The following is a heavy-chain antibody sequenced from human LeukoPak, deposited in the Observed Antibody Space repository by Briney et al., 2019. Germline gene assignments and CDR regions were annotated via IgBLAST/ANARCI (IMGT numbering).Heavy chain of an antibody. J-gene: IGHJ4*01. CDR3: ARGKEGAAVGVWY. Sequence: GGPRRFSCAASGVTFSSYRMNWVRQAPGKGLHWVSSISSSSGDIYYADSVKGRFAISRDNAKNSLYLQMNSLRAEDTAVYYCARGKEGAAVGVWYWGHGTLVTVSS. CDR1: GVTFSSYR. CDR2: ISSSSGDI. D-gene: IGHD6-13*01. V-gene: IGHV3-21*01.